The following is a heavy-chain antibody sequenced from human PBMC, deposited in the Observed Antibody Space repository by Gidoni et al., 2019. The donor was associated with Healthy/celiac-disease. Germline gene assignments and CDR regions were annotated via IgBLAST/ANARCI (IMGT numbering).Heavy chain of an antibody. CDR2: IYYSGST. D-gene: IGHD3-3*01. Sequence: QLQLQESGPGLVKPSETLSLTCTVSGGSISSSSYYWGWIRQPPGKGLEWIGSIYYSGSTYYNPSLKSRVTISVDTSKNQFSLKLSSVTAADTAVYYCARRPSGYYFDYWGQGTLVTVSS. V-gene: IGHV4-39*01. J-gene: IGHJ4*02. CDR1: GGSISSSSYY. CDR3: ARRPSGYYFDY.